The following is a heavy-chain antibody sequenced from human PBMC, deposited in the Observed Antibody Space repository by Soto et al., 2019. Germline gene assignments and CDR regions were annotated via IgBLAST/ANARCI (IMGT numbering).Heavy chain of an antibody. V-gene: IGHV4-34*01. Sequence: SETLSLTCAVYGGSFSGYYWNWIRQPPGKGLEWIGEINHSGSTNYNPSLKSRVTISVDTSKNQFSLKLSSVTAADTAVYYCARGNVVAIDYWGQGTLVTVSS. J-gene: IGHJ4*02. CDR2: INHSGST. CDR1: GGSFSGYY. D-gene: IGHD2-21*01. CDR3: ARGNVVAIDY.